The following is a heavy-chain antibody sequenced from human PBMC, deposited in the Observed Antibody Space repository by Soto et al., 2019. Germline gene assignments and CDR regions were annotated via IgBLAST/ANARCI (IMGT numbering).Heavy chain of an antibody. CDR2: LSRGGGTT. CDR3: AKDGQYRTDGFDV. Sequence: PGESLKISCAASGFTFSSHGMSWVRQAPGKGLEWIAGLSRGGGTTYYADSVKGRFTISRDNSKNTLDLIMNSLKVEDTALYYCAKDGQYRTDGFDVWGQGTMVTVSS. J-gene: IGHJ3*01. CDR1: GFTFSSHG. D-gene: IGHD6-6*01. V-gene: IGHV3-23*01.